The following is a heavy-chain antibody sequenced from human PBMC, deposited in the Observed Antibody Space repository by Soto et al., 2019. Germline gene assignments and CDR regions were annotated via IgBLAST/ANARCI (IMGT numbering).Heavy chain of an antibody. CDR1: GFTFSSYS. CDR2: ISSSSSYI. J-gene: IGHJ3*02. V-gene: IGHV3-21*01. D-gene: IGHD6-19*01. CDR3: GRVAGTLGNAFDI. Sequence: PGGSLRLSCAASGFTFSSYSMNWVRQAPGKGLEWVSSISSSSSYIYYADSVKGRFTISRDNAKNSLYLQMNSVRAEDTAVYYCGRVAGTLGNAFDIWGQGTMVTVSS.